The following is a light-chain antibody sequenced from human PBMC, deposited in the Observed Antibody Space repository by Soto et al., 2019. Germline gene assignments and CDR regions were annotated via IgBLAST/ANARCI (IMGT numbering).Light chain of an antibody. CDR2: KAS. CDR1: QSISSW. CDR3: QQYSSYSWT. J-gene: IGKJ1*01. Sequence: DIQMTQSPSTLSASVGDRVTITCRASQSISSWLAWYQQKPGKAPKLLIYKASSLESGGPSRFSGSGSCTEFSLPISSLQPDDFATYYCQQYSSYSWTFGQGTKVEIK. V-gene: IGKV1-5*03.